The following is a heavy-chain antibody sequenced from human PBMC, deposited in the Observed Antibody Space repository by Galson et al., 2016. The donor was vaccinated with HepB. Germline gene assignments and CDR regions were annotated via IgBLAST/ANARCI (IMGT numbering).Heavy chain of an antibody. V-gene: IGHV4-31*03. CDR3: ARGFAERWLRVPRPYYDY. D-gene: IGHD5-24*01. Sequence: TLSPTCTVSGGSISSGGYYWSWTRPPPGKGLGWIWYPSSSGSAHYNPSHRSRFTISVDTYKNQFSVKTTPVTTADTAIYYCARGFAERWLRVPRPYYDYWGQGTLVTVSS. CDR2: PSSSGSA. CDR1: GGSISSGGYY. J-gene: IGHJ4*02.